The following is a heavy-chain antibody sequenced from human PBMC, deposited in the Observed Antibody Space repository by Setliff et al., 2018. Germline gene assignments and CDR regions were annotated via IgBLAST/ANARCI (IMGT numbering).Heavy chain of an antibody. CDR2: IHSSGTT. V-gene: IGHV4-4*07. CDR1: GGSINNYY. D-gene: IGHD3-3*01. CDR3: ARGFFGVGAMDV. J-gene: IGHJ6*02. Sequence: PSETLSLTCTISGGSINNYYWNWIRQSADKGLEWIGRIHSSGTTNYNPSLKSRATISIDKSKNHFSLRVTSVTAADTAVYYCARGFFGVGAMDVWGQGTTVTVSS.